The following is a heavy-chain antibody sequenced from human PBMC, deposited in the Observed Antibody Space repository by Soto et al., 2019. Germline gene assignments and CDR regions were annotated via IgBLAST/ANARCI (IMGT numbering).Heavy chain of an antibody. V-gene: IGHV1-69*01. Sequence: QVQLVQSGAEVKKPGSSVKVSCKASGGTFSSYAISWVRQAPGQGLEWMGGIIPIFGTANYAQKFQGRVTIPADESTSTAYMELSSLRSEDTAVYYCASSSFDIVVVPAAIGFYYGMDVWGQGTTVTVSS. J-gene: IGHJ6*02. CDR3: ASSSFDIVVVPAAIGFYYGMDV. D-gene: IGHD2-2*02. CDR1: GGTFSSYA. CDR2: IIPIFGTA.